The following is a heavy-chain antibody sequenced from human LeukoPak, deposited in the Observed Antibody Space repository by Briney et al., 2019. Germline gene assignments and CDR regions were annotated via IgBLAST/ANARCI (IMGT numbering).Heavy chain of an antibody. CDR3: ARDRAAKARIGGMAV. V-gene: IGHV3-21*06. CDR2: ISETSSHT. J-gene: IGHJ6*02. CDR1: RFIFSGYS. D-gene: IGHD6-13*01. Sequence: PGGSLRLSCEASRFIFSGYSINWVRQAPGKGLECVSYISETSSHTYYADSVKGRFTISRDNAKNSLFLQMNSLRVEDTGIYYCARDRAAKARIGGMAVWGQGTTVIVSS.